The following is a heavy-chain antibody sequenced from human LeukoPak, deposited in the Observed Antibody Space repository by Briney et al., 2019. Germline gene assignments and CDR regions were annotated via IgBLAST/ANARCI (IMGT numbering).Heavy chain of an antibody. J-gene: IGHJ5*02. D-gene: IGHD6-19*01. CDR2: VYYSGSA. CDR1: GGSISSYY. Sequence: SETLSLTCTVSGGSISSYYWSWIRQPPGKGLEWIGYVYYSGSAHYNPSLKSRVTISVDTSKNQFSLNLSSVTAADTAVYYCATGKPQRYSSGWYVKWLDPWGQGTLVTVSS. V-gene: IGHV4-59*01. CDR3: ATGKPQRYSSGWYVKWLDP.